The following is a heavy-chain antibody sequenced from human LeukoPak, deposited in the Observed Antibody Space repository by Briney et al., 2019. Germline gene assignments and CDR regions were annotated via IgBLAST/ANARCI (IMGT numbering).Heavy chain of an antibody. CDR2: ISSSSSYI. V-gene: IGHV3-21*01. CDR3: ARTIFGVVIIPYFDY. J-gene: IGHJ4*02. Sequence: GGSLRLSCAASGFAFSSYSMNWVRQAPGKGLEWVSSISSSSSYIYYADSVKGRFTISRDNAKNSLYLQMNSLRAEGTAVYYCARTIFGVVIIPYFDYWGQGTLVTVSS. CDR1: GFAFSSYS. D-gene: IGHD3-3*01.